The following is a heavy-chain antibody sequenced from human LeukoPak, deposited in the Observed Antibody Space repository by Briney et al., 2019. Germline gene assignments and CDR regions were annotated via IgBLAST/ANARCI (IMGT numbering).Heavy chain of an antibody. J-gene: IGHJ4*02. D-gene: IGHD4-23*01. CDR1: GYTLTELS. CDR2: FDPEDGET. Sequence: ASVKVSCKVSGYTLTELSMHWVRQAPGKGLEWMGGFDPEDGETIYAQKFQGRVTMTEDTSTDTAYMELSSLRSEDTAVYYCATAVVTQYLFDYWGQGTQVTVSS. CDR3: ATAVVTQYLFDY. V-gene: IGHV1-24*01.